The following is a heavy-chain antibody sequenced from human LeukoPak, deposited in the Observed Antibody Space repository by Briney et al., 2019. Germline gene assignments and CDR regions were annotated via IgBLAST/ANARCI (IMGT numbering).Heavy chain of an antibody. Sequence: SETLSLTCTVSGGSISSGGYYWSWIRQPPGKGREWIGYIYHSGSTYYNPSLKSRVTISVDRSKNQFSLKLSSVTAADTAVYYCARDDCTNGVCYRDYWGQGTLVTVSS. CDR3: ARDDCTNGVCYRDY. CDR2: IYHSGST. V-gene: IGHV4-30-2*01. J-gene: IGHJ4*02. D-gene: IGHD2-8*01. CDR1: GGSISSGGYY.